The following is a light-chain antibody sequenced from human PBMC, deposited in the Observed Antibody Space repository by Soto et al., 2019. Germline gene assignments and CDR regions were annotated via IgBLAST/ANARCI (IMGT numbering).Light chain of an antibody. Sequence: EVALTQSPGTLSLSPGERATLSCRASQSVSSSYLAWYQQKPGQAPRLLIYGASSRATGIPDRFSGSGSGTDFTLTISRVAPEDFAVYYCQQYGSLPITFGQGTRLEIK. CDR3: QQYGSLPIT. J-gene: IGKJ5*01. CDR2: GAS. CDR1: QSVSSSY. V-gene: IGKV3-20*01.